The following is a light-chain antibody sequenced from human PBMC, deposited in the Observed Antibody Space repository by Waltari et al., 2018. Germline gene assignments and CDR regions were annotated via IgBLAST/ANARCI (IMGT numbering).Light chain of an antibody. CDR3: CSYAGRGTYV. Sequence: QSALTQPASVSGTLGQSITIPCTGTTSDVGNYDLVSWYQQHPGKAPKLLICEVIKRPSGFSSRFSGSKSCNTASMTTSGLQAEDEADYYCCSYAGRGTYVFGSGTKVTVL. CDR2: EVI. J-gene: IGLJ1*01. V-gene: IGLV2-23*02. CDR1: TSDVGNYDL.